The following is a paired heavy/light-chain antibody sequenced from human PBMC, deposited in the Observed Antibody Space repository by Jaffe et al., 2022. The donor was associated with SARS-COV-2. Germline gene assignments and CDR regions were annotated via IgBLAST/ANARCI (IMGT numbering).Heavy chain of an antibody. D-gene: IGHD6-25*01. CDR3: AKDRDVGTPQRSPQGY. CDR1: GFTFSSYA. Sequence: EVRLLESGGGLVQPGGSLRLSCAASGFTFSSYAMTWVRQAPGKGLEWVSAISSSGGSTYYAESVKGRFTISRDNSKNTLYVQMNSLRADDTAVYYCAKDRDVGTPQRSPQGYWGQGTLVTVSS. V-gene: IGHV3-23*01. J-gene: IGHJ4*02. CDR2: ISSSGGST.
Light chain of an antibody. J-gene: IGKJ1*01. CDR1: QSIGSW. CDR2: KAS. Sequence: DIQMTQSPSTLSASVGDRVTITCRASQSIGSWLAWYQQKPGEAPKLLIYKASSLESGVPSRFSGSGSGTEFTLTISSLHRDDFATYYCQQYENYSPRTFGQGTKVEIK. CDR3: QQYENYSPRT. V-gene: IGKV1-5*03.